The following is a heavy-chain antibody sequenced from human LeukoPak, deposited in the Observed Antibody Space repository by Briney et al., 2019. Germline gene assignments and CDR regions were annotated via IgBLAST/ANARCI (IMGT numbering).Heavy chain of an antibody. J-gene: IGHJ4*02. CDR2: RSRGSITK. Sequence: GGSLRLSCAASGFTFSAYNMHWVRQAPGKGLEGVSYRSRGSITKYYADSVKGGFTISRDSASISLYLQMISLRDEDTAVYYCARAAGYYSPFDYWGQGILVTVSS. V-gene: IGHV3-48*02. CDR3: ARAAGYYSPFDY. CDR1: GFTFSAYN. D-gene: IGHD2-21*01.